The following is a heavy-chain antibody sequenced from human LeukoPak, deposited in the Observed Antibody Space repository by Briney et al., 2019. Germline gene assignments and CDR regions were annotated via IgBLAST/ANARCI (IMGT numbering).Heavy chain of an antibody. CDR1: GFTFSSYE. CDR3: ARGRGSSSWYGLDYYYYYMDV. V-gene: IGHV3-48*03. Sequence: GSLRLSCAASGFTFSSYEMNWVRQAPGKGLEWVSYISSSGSIIYYADSVKGRFTISRDNSKNTLYLQMNSLRAEDTAVYYCARGRGSSSWYGLDYYYYYMDVWGKGTTVTISS. J-gene: IGHJ6*03. D-gene: IGHD6-13*01. CDR2: ISSSGSII.